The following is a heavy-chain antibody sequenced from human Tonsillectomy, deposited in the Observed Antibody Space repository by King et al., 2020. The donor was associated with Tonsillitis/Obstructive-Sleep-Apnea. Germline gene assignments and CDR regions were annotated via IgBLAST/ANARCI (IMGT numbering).Heavy chain of an antibody. CDR3: ARNYGDYVAPDWYFDL. V-gene: IGHV7-4-1*02. CDR2: INTNTGNP. CDR1: GFPFTRYA. J-gene: IGHJ2*01. Sequence: QLVQSGSELKKPGASVKVSCKSSGFPFTRYAMNWVRQAPGQGLEWMGWINTNTGNPTYAQGFTGRFLFSLETSFSTEYLQISSLKAEDTAVYYCARNYGDYVAPDWYFDLWGRGTLVTVSS. D-gene: IGHD4-17*01.